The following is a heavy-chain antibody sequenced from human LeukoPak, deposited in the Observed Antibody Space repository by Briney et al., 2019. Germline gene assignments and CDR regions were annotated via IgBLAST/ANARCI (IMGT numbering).Heavy chain of an antibody. CDR2: IYYSGST. Sequence: PSETLSLTCTVSGGSISSGDYYWSWIRQPPGKGLEWIGYIYYSGSTYYNPSLKSRVTISVDTSKNQFSLKLSSVTAADTAVYYCASPTVTTYRAFDIWGQGTMVTVSS. D-gene: IGHD4-17*01. J-gene: IGHJ3*02. CDR3: ASPTVTTYRAFDI. CDR1: GGSISSGDYY. V-gene: IGHV4-30-4*01.